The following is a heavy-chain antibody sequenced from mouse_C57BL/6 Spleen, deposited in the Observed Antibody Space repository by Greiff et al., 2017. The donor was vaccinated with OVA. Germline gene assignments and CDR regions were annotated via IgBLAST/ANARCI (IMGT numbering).Heavy chain of an antibody. CDR2: IDPNSGGT. J-gene: IGHJ3*01. V-gene: IGHV1-72*01. D-gene: IGHD2-1*01. Sequence: QVQLQQPGAELVKPGASVKLSCKASGYTFTSYWMHWVKQRPGRGLEWIGWIDPNSGGTKYNEKFKSKSTLTVDKPASTAYMQRSSLTSEDSAVYYCARAGSTMVTLACFAYWGQGTLVTVSA. CDR1: GYTFTSYW. CDR3: ARAGSTMVTLACFAY.